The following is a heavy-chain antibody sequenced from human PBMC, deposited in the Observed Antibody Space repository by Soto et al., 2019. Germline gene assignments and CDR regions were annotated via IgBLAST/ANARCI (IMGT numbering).Heavy chain of an antibody. CDR3: ARAHLYYYDSSGYGHVDY. D-gene: IGHD3-22*01. J-gene: IGHJ4*02. Sequence: SETLSLTCTVSGGSISSGDYYWSWIRQPPGKGLEWIGYIYYSGSTYYNPSLKSRVTISVDTSKNQFSLKLSSVTAADTAVYYCARAHLYYYDSSGYGHVDYWGQGTLVTVSS. CDR1: GGSISSGDYY. CDR2: IYYSGST. V-gene: IGHV4-30-4*01.